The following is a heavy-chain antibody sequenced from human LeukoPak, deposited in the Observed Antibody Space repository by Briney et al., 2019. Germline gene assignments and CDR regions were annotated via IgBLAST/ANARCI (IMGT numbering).Heavy chain of an antibody. D-gene: IGHD2-2*01. CDR1: GGSFSGYY. V-gene: IGHV4-34*01. CDR2: ISHSGST. J-gene: IGHJ5*02. CDR3: ARDGILSGYCSSTSCYGFDP. Sequence: SETLSLTCAVYGGSFSGYYWSWIRQPPGKGLEWIGEISHSGSTNYNPSLKSRVTISVDTSKNQFSLKLSSVTAADTAVYYCARDGILSGYCSSTSCYGFDPWGQGTLATVSS.